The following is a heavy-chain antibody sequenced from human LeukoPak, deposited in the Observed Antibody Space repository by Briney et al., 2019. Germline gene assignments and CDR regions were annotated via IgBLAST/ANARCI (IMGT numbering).Heavy chain of an antibody. V-gene: IGHV3-30-3*02. Sequence: GRSLRLSCAASGFTFSSYAMHWVRQAPGKGLEWVAVISYDGSNKYYADSVKGRFTISRDNSKNTLYLQMNSLRAEDTAVYYCAKLVTTFKFTLDAFDIWGQGTMVTVSS. CDR2: ISYDGSNK. J-gene: IGHJ3*02. CDR1: GFTFSSYA. D-gene: IGHD4-17*01. CDR3: AKLVTTFKFTLDAFDI.